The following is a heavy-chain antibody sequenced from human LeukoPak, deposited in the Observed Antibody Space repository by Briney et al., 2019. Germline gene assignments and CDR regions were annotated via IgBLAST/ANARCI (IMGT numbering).Heavy chain of an antibody. D-gene: IGHD2-2*01. CDR3: ARVGVVPAVGKFDP. V-gene: IGHV4-38-2*02. CDR2: IYHSGST. CDR1: GYSISSGYY. J-gene: IGHJ5*02. Sequence: PSETLSLTCTVSGYSISSGYYWGWIRQPPGKGLEWIGSIYHSGSTYYNPSLKSRVTISVDTSKNQFSLKLSSVTAADTAVYYCARVGVVPAVGKFDPWGQGTLVTVSS.